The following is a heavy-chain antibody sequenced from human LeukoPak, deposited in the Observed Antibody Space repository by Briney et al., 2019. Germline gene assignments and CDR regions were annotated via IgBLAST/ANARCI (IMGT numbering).Heavy chain of an antibody. J-gene: IGHJ4*02. D-gene: IGHD3-22*01. Sequence: GGSLRLSCAASGFTFSLFAMHWVRQAPGKGLEWVSAIRGSGGATYHADADSVKGPFTISRDNSKNALYLQINNLRAEDTAVYYCAKDGYNYDSSGHFDYWGQGTLVTVSS. CDR3: AKDGYNYDSSGHFDY. V-gene: IGHV3-23*01. CDR2: IRGSGGAT. CDR1: GFTFSLFA.